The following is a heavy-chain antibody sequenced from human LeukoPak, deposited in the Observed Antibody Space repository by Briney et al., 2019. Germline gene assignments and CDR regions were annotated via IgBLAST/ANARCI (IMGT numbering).Heavy chain of an antibody. D-gene: IGHD3-22*01. CDR3: ATSRYDSSGYYPR. CDR1: GGSISSYY. Sequence: PSETLSLTCTVSGGSISSYYWSWIRQPPGKGLEWIGYIYYSGSTNYNPSLKSRVTISVDTSKNRFSLKLSSVTAADTAVYYCATSRYDSSGYYPRWGQGTLVTVSS. J-gene: IGHJ4*02. V-gene: IGHV4-59*01. CDR2: IYYSGST.